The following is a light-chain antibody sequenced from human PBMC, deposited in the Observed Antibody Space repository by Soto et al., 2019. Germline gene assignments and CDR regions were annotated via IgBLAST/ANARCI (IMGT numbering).Light chain of an antibody. Sequence: EIVMTQSPATLSVSPGERATLSCRASQSVSSNLAWYQQKPGQAPRLLIYGASTRATGIPARFSGSGSGTEFTLTISRLQSEDFAVYYCQQYNNWPRTLGQGTKV. V-gene: IGKV3-15*01. CDR1: QSVSSN. CDR3: QQYNNWPRT. J-gene: IGKJ1*01. CDR2: GAS.